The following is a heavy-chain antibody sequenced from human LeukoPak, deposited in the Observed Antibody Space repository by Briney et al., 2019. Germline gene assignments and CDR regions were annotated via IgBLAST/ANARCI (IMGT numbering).Heavy chain of an antibody. CDR2: FDPEDGET. V-gene: IGHV1-24*01. Sequence: ASVKVSCKVSGYTLTELSMHWVRQAPGKGLEWMGGFDPEDGETIYAQKFQGRVTMTEDTSTDTAYMELSSLRSEDTAVYYCATALQHYYDSSGYYYVTPPLDYWGQGTLVTVSS. CDR1: GYTLTELS. J-gene: IGHJ4*02. CDR3: ATALQHYYDSSGYYYVTPPLDY. D-gene: IGHD3-22*01.